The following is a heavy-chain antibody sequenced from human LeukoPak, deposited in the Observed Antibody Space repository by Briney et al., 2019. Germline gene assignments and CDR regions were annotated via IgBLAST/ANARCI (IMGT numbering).Heavy chain of an antibody. J-gene: IGHJ4*02. CDR2: ISGSGGST. CDR1: GFTFSSYA. CDR3: AKAGIYSGSHQQDFDY. D-gene: IGHD1-26*01. V-gene: IGHV3-23*01. Sequence: GGSLRLSCAASGFTFSSYAMSWVRQAPGKGLEWVSAISGSGGSTYYADSVKGRFTISRDNSKTTLYLQMNSLRAEDTAVYYCAKAGIYSGSHQQDFDYWGQGTLVTVSS.